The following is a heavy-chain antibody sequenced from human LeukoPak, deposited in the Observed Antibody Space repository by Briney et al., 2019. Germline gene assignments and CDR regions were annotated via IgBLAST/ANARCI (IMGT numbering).Heavy chain of an antibody. CDR1: GFTFSSYA. Sequence: GGSLRLSCAASGFTFSSYAMNWVRQAPGKGLEWVSVISGSGDNTDYADSVKGRFTISRDNSKNTLYLHMSSLRAEDTAVYYCARHRGISTRDFEYWGQGTLVTVSS. V-gene: IGHV3-23*01. CDR3: ARHRGISTRDFEY. D-gene: IGHD3-16*01. CDR2: ISGSGDNT. J-gene: IGHJ4*02.